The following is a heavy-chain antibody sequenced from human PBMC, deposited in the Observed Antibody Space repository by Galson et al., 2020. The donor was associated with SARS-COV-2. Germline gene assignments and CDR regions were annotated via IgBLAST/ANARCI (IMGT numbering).Heavy chain of an antibody. CDR1: GGSISSSSYY. D-gene: IGHD1-26*01. J-gene: IGHJ4*02. Sequence: SETLSLTCTVSGGSISSSSYYWGWIRQPPGKGLEWIGSIYYSGSTYYNPSLKSRVTISVDTSKNQFSLKLSSVTAADTAVYYCARNSYSGSYPNFDYWGQGTLVTVSS. V-gene: IGHV4-39*01. CDR2: IYYSGST. CDR3: ARNSYSGSYPNFDY.